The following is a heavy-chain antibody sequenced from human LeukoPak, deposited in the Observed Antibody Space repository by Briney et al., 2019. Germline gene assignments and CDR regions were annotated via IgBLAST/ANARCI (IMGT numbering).Heavy chain of an antibody. J-gene: IGHJ4*02. D-gene: IGHD4-11*01. CDR2: IYSGGST. CDR1: GFTVSSNY. V-gene: IGHV3-66*01. CDR3: ARSNCESCYRGVWYFFDY. Sequence: PGGSLRLSCAASGFTVSSNYMSWVRQAPGKGLGWVSVIYSGGSTYYADSVKGRFTISRDNSKNMLYLQMNSLRAEDTAVYFCARSNCESCYRGVWYFFDYWGQGALVTVSS.